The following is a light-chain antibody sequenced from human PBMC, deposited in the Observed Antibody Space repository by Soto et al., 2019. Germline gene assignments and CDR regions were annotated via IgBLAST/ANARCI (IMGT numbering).Light chain of an antibody. Sequence: QSALTQPASVSGSPGQSITISCTGTSSDGGGYNYVSWYQQHPGKAPKLMIYDVRNRASGTSNRFSGPKSGNTASLTISGLQAEDAANYSGAPYPTSSPLYFSGPETKLTAL. CDR2: DVR. V-gene: IGLV2-14*01. CDR1: SSDGGGYNY. CDR3: APYPTSSPLYF. J-gene: IGLJ1*01.